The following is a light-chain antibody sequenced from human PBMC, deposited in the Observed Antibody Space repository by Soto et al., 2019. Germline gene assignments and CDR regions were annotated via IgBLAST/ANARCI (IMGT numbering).Light chain of an antibody. CDR3: QPRSNWPPIT. CDR1: QSVSSY. Sequence: EIVLTQSPATLSLSPGERATLSCRASQSVSSYLAWYQKKPGQAPRLLIYDASNRATGIPARFSGSGAGTDFTLTISSLEPEDFAVYYCQPRSNWPPITFGQGTRLEIK. CDR2: DAS. J-gene: IGKJ5*01. V-gene: IGKV3-11*01.